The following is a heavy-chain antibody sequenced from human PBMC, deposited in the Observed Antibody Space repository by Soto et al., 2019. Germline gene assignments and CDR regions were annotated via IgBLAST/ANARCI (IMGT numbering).Heavy chain of an antibody. D-gene: IGHD6-19*01. CDR3: AKDGAGTYYGMDV. V-gene: IGHV3-23*01. Sequence: GGSLRLSCAASGFTFSSYGMTWVRQAPGKGLEWVSAIGGSGASTYYADSVKGRFTISRDNSKNTLYLQVSSLRAEDTAVYYCAKDGAGTYYGMDVWGQGTTVTVSS. CDR1: GFTFSSYG. J-gene: IGHJ6*02. CDR2: IGGSGAST.